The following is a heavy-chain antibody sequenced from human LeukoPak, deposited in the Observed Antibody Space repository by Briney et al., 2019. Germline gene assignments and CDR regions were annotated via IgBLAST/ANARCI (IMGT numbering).Heavy chain of an antibody. CDR2: IYSKTDGGTT. V-gene: IGHV3-15*01. Sequence: GGSLRLPCAASGFTFSNAWMNWVRQAPGKGLEWVGRIYSKTDGGTTEYAAPVKGRFSISRDDSKNTLDLQMHSLKTDDTALYYCATGSNRYDSSDFDYWGQGTLVTVSS. D-gene: IGHD3-22*01. CDR1: GFTFSNAW. J-gene: IGHJ4*02. CDR3: ATGSNRYDSSDFDY.